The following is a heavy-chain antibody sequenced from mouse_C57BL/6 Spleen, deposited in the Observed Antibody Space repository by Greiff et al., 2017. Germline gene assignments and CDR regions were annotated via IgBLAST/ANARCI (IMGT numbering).Heavy chain of an antibody. CDR2: INPGSGGT. V-gene: IGHV1-54*01. D-gene: IGHD1-1*01. CDR1: GYAFTNYL. Sequence: QVHVKQSGAELVRPGTSVKVSCKASGYAFTNYLIEWVKQRPGQGLEWIGVINPGSGGTNYNEKFKGKATLTADKSSSTAYMQLSSLTSEDSAVYFCARQGSSSYAMDYWGQGTSVTVSS. J-gene: IGHJ4*01. CDR3: ARQGSSSYAMDY.